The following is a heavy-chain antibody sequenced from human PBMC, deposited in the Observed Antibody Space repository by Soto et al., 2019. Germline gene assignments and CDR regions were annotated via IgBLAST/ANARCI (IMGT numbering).Heavy chain of an antibody. CDR1: GFTFSNYV. D-gene: IGHD3-22*01. J-gene: IGHJ3*01. CDR2: IGLGSSTK. Sequence: GGSLRLSCAASGFTFSNYVMHWVRQAPGKGLEWVSYIGLGSSTKYYADSVEGRFTISRDNAKNSLYLQMNSLRAEDTAVYYCARDQLYYNDISGRPLNAFDVWGQGTMVTVSS. CDR3: ARDQLYYNDISGRPLNAFDV. V-gene: IGHV3-48*01.